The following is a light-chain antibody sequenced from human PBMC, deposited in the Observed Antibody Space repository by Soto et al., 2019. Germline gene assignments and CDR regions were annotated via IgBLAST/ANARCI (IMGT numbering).Light chain of an antibody. CDR1: TRDVGAHND. Sequence: QSALTQPRSVSGSPGQSVTISCTATTRDVGAHNDVSWYQQHPGKAPKVMIYEVTNRPSGVPDRFSGSKSDNTASLTISGLQAEDEGEYYCYSYEGSYRYVFGTGTKLTVL. J-gene: IGLJ1*01. CDR2: EVT. V-gene: IGLV2-11*01. CDR3: YSYEGSYRYV.